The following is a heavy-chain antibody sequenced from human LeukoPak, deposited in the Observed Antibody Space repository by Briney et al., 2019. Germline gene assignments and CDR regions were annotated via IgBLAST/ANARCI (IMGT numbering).Heavy chain of an antibody. V-gene: IGHV4-59*08. CDR1: GGSISSYY. Sequence: SETLSLTCTVSGGSISSYYWSWIRQPPGKELEWIGYVHYTGSTNYNPFHKCRLTISVDTSKNQFSLKVSSVTAADTAGYYCARHRSGIVGATPEFDYWGQGTLVTVSS. CDR2: VHYTGST. D-gene: IGHD1-26*01. CDR3: ARHRSGIVGATPEFDY. J-gene: IGHJ4*02.